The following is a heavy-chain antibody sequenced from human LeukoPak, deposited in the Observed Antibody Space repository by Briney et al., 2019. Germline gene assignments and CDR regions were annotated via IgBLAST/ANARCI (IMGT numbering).Heavy chain of an antibody. CDR1: GGSFSGYY. D-gene: IGHD6-13*01. CDR3: ARAQTSSSFNWFDP. Sequence: SETLSLTCAVYGGSFSGYYWSWIRQPPGKGLEWIGYIYYSGSTNYNPSLKSRVTISADTSKNQFSLKLSSVTAADTAVYYCARAQTSSSFNWFDPWGQGTLVTVSS. V-gene: IGHV4-59*01. J-gene: IGHJ5*02. CDR2: IYYSGST.